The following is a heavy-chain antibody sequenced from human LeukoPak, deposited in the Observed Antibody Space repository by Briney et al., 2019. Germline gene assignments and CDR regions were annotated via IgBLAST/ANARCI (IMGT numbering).Heavy chain of an antibody. J-gene: IGHJ4*02. D-gene: IGHD1-26*01. CDR1: GFTFSSYA. V-gene: IGHV3-23*01. Sequence: GGSLRLSCAASGFTFSSYAMNWVRQAPGKGLEWVSGISGSGGSTYYADSVKGRFTISRDNSKNTLYLQMNSLRAEDTAVYYCAKVGHTDSGELWGQGTLVTVSS. CDR2: ISGSGGST. CDR3: AKVGHTDSGEL.